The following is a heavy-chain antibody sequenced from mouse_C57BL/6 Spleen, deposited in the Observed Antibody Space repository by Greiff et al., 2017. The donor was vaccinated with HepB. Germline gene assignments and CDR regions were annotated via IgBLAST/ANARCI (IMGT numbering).Heavy chain of an antibody. D-gene: IGHD1-1*01. CDR2: IDPSDSET. CDR1: GYTFTSYW. Sequence: QVQLQQPGAELVRPGSSVKLSCKASGYTFTSYWMHWVKQRPIQGLEWIGNIDPSDSETHYNQKFKDKATLTVDKSSSTAYMQLSSLTSEDSAVYYWARSGHYGSSYWYFDVWGTGTTVTVSS. V-gene: IGHV1-52*01. J-gene: IGHJ1*03. CDR3: ARSGHYGSSYWYFDV.